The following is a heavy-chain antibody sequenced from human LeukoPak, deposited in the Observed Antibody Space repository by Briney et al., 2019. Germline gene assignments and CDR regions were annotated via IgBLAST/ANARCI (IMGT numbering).Heavy chain of an antibody. Sequence: PSETLSLTCTVSGGSISSYYWSWIRQPPGKGLEWIGYIYYSGSTNYNPSLKSRVTISVDTSKNQFSLRLTSVTAADTAVYYCARGGGYASGLAHWGQGTLVTVSS. CDR2: IYYSGST. D-gene: IGHD5-12*01. CDR1: GGSISSYY. J-gene: IGHJ4*02. CDR3: ARGGGYASGLAH. V-gene: IGHV4-59*01.